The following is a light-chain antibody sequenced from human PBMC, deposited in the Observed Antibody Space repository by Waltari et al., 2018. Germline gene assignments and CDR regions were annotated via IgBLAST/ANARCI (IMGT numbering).Light chain of an antibody. Sequence: QTVVTQEPSFSVSPGGTVTLTCGLSYGSVSTTYYTSWYQPTPGQAPRPLIYSTTARSSGVPNRFCGSILGNKAVLTITGAQAHDEADYHCVLYMGGGVLFGGGTKLTVL. CDR3: VLYMGGGVL. J-gene: IGLJ3*02. CDR1: YGSVSTTYY. CDR2: STT. V-gene: IGLV8-61*01.